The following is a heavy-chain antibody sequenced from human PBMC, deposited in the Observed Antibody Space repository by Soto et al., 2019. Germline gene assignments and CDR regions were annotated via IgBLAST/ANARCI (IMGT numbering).Heavy chain of an antibody. Sequence: SETLSLTCTVSGGSISSYYWSWIRQPPGKGLEWIGYIYYSGSTTYNPSLKSRVTISVDTSKNQLSLKLRSVTAADTAVYYCARGLPPASGYYYDYWGQGTLVTVS. J-gene: IGHJ4*02. CDR3: ARGLPPASGYYYDY. V-gene: IGHV4-59*01. CDR2: IYYSGST. CDR1: GGSISSYY. D-gene: IGHD3-22*01.